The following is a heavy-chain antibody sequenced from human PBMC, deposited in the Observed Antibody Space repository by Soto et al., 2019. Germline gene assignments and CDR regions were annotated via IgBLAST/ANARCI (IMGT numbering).Heavy chain of an antibody. CDR1: GGSFSGYY. Sequence: SETLSLTCAVYGGSFSGYYWSWIRQPPGKGLEWIGEINHSGSTNYNPSLKSRVTISVDTSKNQFSLKLSSVTAADTAVDYCARGRRDIVVVPAASRKGGFDPWGQGTLVTVSS. J-gene: IGHJ5*02. D-gene: IGHD2-2*01. CDR2: INHSGST. V-gene: IGHV4-34*01. CDR3: ARGRRDIVVVPAASRKGGFDP.